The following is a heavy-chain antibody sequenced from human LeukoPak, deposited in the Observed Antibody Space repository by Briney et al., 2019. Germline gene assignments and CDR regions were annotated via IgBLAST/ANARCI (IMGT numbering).Heavy chain of an antibody. D-gene: IGHD3-22*01. CDR2: IWYDGSNK. J-gene: IGHJ4*02. Sequence: GGSLRLSXAASGFTFRSYGMHWVRQAPGKGLEWVAVIWYDGSNKYYADPVKGRFTISRDNSKNTLYLQMNSLRAEDTAVYYCAKDLDSSAEGGYWGQGTLVTVSS. V-gene: IGHV3-33*06. CDR3: AKDLDSSAEGGY. CDR1: GFTFRSYG.